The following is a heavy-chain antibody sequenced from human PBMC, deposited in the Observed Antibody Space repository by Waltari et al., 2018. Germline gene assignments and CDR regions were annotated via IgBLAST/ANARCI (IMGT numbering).Heavy chain of an antibody. D-gene: IGHD1-26*01. CDR3: ARGGVVSGTY. J-gene: IGHJ4*02. Sequence: EVQLVESGGGLVQPGGSLRLSCAASGFHFSSYWMHWVRQAPGKGLVWVSRINNDGTSATYADSVKGRFTISRDNAKNTLYLQMNSLRAEDTAIYYCARGGVVSGTYWGQGTLVTVSS. CDR1: GFHFSSYW. V-gene: IGHV3-74*03. CDR2: INNDGTSA.